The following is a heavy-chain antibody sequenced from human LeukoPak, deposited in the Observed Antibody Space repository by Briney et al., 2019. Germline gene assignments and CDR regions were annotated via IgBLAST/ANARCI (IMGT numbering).Heavy chain of an antibody. CDR2: INPNSGVT. CDR1: GYTFTGYF. D-gene: IGHD3-9*01. V-gene: IGHV1-2*02. CDR3: ARGRRLRYFDWFAY. Sequence: ASVKVSCKASGYTFTGYFIHWVRQAPGQGLEWMGWINPNSGVTNYAQKFQGRVTMTSDTSFSTAYMELDSLRSEDTAVYYCARGRRLRYFDWFAYWGQGTLVTVSS. J-gene: IGHJ5*01.